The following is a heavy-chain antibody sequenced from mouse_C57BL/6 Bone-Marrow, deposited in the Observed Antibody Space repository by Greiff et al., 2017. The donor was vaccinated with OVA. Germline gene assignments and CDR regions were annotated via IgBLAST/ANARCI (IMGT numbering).Heavy chain of an antibody. Sequence: VQLQQSGPVLVKPGASVKMSCKASGYTFTDYYMNWVKQSHGKSLEWIGVINPYHGGTSYNQKFKGQATLTVDKSSSTAYMELNSRTAEESAVYDCARGSGNFGGVDYWGQGTSVTVSS. CDR3: ARGSGNFGGVDY. D-gene: IGHD2-1*01. CDR2: INPYHGGT. J-gene: IGHJ4*01. CDR1: GYTFTDYY. V-gene: IGHV1-19*01.